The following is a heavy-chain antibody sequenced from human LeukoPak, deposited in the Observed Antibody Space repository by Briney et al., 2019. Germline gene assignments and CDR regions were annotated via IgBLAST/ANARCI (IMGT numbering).Heavy chain of an antibody. J-gene: IGHJ6*03. CDR1: GGSISSSSYY. CDR2: IYYSGST. V-gene: IGHV4-39*01. Sequence: PSETLSLTCTVSGGSISSSSYYWGWIRQPPGKGLEWIGSIYYSGSTYYNPSLKSRVTISVDTSKNQFSLKLSSVTAADTAVYYCARHYRYCSSTSCTSYMDVWGKGTTVTISS. CDR3: ARHYRYCSSTSCTSYMDV. D-gene: IGHD2-2*01.